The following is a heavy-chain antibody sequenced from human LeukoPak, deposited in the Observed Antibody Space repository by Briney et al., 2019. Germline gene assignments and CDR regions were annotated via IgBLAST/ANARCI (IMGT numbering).Heavy chain of an antibody. V-gene: IGHV3-21*01. D-gene: IGHD6-19*01. CDR3: ARDLGYSSGWYFRYGMDV. CDR2: ISSTSSYI. CDR1: GFTFSSYS. J-gene: IGHJ6*04. Sequence: GGSLRLSCAASGFTFSSYSINWVRQAQGKGLEWVSSISSTSSYIYYADSLKGRFTISRDNAKNSLYLQMNSLRAEDTAVYYCARDLGYSSGWYFRYGMDVWGKGTTVTVSS.